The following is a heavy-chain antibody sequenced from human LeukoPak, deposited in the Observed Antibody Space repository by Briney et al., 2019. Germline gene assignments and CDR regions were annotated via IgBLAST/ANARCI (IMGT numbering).Heavy chain of an antibody. CDR3: ARDQFAIRVLDIVTTTTFDS. D-gene: IGHD5-12*01. Sequence: GASVKVSCKTSGYTFTSYGISWVRQAPGQGLEWMGWIGAYNRNTNYAQKFQGRVTMTTDTSTSTAYMELRSLRSDDTAVYFCARDQFAIRVLDIVTTTTFDSWGQGTLVTVSS. CDR2: IGAYNRNT. J-gene: IGHJ4*02. V-gene: IGHV1-18*01. CDR1: GYTFTSYG.